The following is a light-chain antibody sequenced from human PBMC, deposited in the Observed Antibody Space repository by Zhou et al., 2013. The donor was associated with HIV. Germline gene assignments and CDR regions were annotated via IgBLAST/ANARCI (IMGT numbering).Light chain of an antibody. CDR2: AGS. CDR1: QTISTY. Sequence: DIQMTQSPSSLSASVGDRVTISCRASQTISTYLNWIQQKPGKAPTVLIYAGSKLRSGVPSRFRGSGSLTDFTLTISSLQPEDIATYYCQQSHSAPCTFGQGTKLEI. CDR3: QQSHSAPCT. J-gene: IGKJ2*02. V-gene: IGKV1-39*01.